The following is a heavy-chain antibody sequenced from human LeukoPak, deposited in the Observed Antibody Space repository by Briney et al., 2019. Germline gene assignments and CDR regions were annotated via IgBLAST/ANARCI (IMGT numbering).Heavy chain of an antibody. CDR3: AKEDIYGSGSYPPYFDY. Sequence: PGGSLRLSCAASKFIFSDYGMHWVRQAPGKGLEWVAFIWYDGSDEYYADSVKGRFAISRDNSKNTLYLQMNSLRAEDTAVYYCAKEDIYGSGSYPPYFDYWGQGTLVTVSS. J-gene: IGHJ4*02. D-gene: IGHD3-10*01. CDR2: IWYDGSDE. CDR1: KFIFSDYG. V-gene: IGHV3-30*02.